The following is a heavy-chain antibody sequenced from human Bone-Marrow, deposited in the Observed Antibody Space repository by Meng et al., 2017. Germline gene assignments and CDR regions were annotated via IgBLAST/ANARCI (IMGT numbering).Heavy chain of an antibody. CDR1: GGSISSGGYY. D-gene: IGHD1-26*01. J-gene: IGHJ4*02. CDR2: IYYSGST. Sequence: QVQLQESGPGLVKPYQTLSLTCTVSGGSISSGGYYWSWIRQHPGKGLEWIGYIYYSGSTYYNPSLKSLVTISVDTSKNQFSLKLSSVTAADTAVYYCARVGYSGSRVTSYYFDYWGQGTLVTVSS. V-gene: IGHV4-31*01. CDR3: ARVGYSGSRVTSYYFDY.